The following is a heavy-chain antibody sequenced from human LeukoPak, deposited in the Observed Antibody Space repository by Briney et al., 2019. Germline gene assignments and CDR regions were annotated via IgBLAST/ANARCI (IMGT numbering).Heavy chain of an antibody. J-gene: IGHJ4*02. CDR2: ISSSGSTI. CDR1: GFTFSSYE. Sequence: GGSLRLSCAASGFTFSSYEMNWVRQAPGKGLEWVSYISSSGSTIYYADSVKGRFTISRDNAKNSLYLQMNSRRAEDTAVYYCARDPGGVTSFDYWGQGTLVTVSS. V-gene: IGHV3-48*03. CDR3: ARDPGGVTSFDY. D-gene: IGHD4-17*01.